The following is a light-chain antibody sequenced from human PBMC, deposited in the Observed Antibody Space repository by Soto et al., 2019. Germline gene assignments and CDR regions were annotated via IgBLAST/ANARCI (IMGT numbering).Light chain of an antibody. CDR3: QTWGTDYRI. V-gene: IGLV4-69*02. J-gene: IGLJ2*01. Sequence: QSVLTQSPSASASLGASVKLTCTLSSGHITYDITWHQQQPEKGPRYLMKVRAYGSHTKGDGIPDRFSGSTSGAERYLTISGLRSEDEADYYCQTWGTDYRIFGGGTKLTVL. CDR1: SGHITYD. CDR2: VRAYGSH.